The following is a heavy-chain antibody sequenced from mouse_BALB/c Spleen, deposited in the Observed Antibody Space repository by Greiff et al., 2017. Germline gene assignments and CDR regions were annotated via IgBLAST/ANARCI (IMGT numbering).Heavy chain of an antibody. D-gene: IGHD2-14*01. Sequence: QVQLQQPGAELVKPGASVKISCKASGYTFTSYWMNWVKQRPGQGLEWIGEIDPSDSYTNNNQKFKDKATLTVDKSSSTAYMQLSSLTSEDSAVYYCARRGYRYDYFDYWGQGTTLTVSS. CDR1: GYTFTSYW. CDR2: IDPSDSYT. J-gene: IGHJ2*01. V-gene: IGHV1S126*01. CDR3: ARRGYRYDYFDY.